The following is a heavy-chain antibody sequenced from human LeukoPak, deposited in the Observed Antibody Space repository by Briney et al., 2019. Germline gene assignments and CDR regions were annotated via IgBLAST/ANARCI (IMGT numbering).Heavy chain of an antibody. J-gene: IGHJ4*02. V-gene: IGHV4-34*01. CDR2: INHSGST. D-gene: IGHD3-3*01. CDR1: GGSFSNYY. CDR3: ASEEWLLSNFDY. Sequence: SETLSLTCAVYGGSFSNYYWNWIRQPPGKGLEWIGEINHSGSTNYNPSLKSRVTISVDTSKNQFSLKLSSVTAADTAVYYCASEEWLLSNFDYWGQGTLVTVSS.